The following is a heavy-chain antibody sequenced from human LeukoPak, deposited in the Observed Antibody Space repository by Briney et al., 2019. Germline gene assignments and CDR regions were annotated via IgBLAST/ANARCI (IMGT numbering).Heavy chain of an antibody. CDR1: GYTFTSYD. V-gene: IGHV1-8*03. Sequence: ASVKVSCKASGYTFTSYDINWVRQATGQGLEWMGWMNPNSGNTGYAQKFQGRVTITRNTSISTAYMELSSLRFEDTAVYYCARRVASSTPHYYYYYMDVWGKGTTVTVSS. CDR2: MNPNSGNT. D-gene: IGHD2-2*01. J-gene: IGHJ6*03. CDR3: ARRVASSTPHYYYYYMDV.